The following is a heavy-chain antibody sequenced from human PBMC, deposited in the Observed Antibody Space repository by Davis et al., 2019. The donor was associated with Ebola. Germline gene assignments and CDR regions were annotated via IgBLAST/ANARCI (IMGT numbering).Heavy chain of an antibody. V-gene: IGHV4-59*03. D-gene: IGHD3-10*01. CDR1: GVSISRHY. CDR3: SERGSSV. J-gene: IGHJ4*02. Sequence: PSETLSLTCTVSGVSISRHYWSWIRQPPGKRLEWFGFFYLTGSAYYNPSLASRATISVDTSKNQFSLKLTSVTAADTAMYYCSERGSSVWGQGTLVTVSS. CDR2: FYLTGSA.